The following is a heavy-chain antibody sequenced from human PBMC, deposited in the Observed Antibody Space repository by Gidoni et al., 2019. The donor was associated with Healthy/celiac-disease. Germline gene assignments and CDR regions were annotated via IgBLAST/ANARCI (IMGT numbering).Heavy chain of an antibody. D-gene: IGHD3-10*01. J-gene: IGHJ6*03. CDR1: GGSISSSSYY. Sequence: QLQLQESGPGLVKPSETLSLTCTVSGGSISSSSYYWGWIRQPPGKGLEWIGSIYYSGSPSYNPSLKSRGTISVDTSKNQFSLKLSSVTAADTAVYYCAGPACYYYGSGSYYSHYYYYMDVWGKGTTVTVSS. CDR3: AGPACYYYGSGSYYSHYYYYMDV. V-gene: IGHV4-39*01. CDR2: IYYSGSP.